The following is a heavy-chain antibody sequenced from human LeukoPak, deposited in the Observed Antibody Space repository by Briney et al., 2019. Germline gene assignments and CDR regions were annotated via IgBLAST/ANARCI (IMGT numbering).Heavy chain of an antibody. V-gene: IGHV4-4*07. CDR3: ARENTTYYDFWSGYYEAYYYYYMDV. D-gene: IGHD3-3*01. J-gene: IGHJ6*03. CDR2: IYTSGST. Sequence: SETLSLTCTVSGGSISSYYWSWIRQPAGKGLEWIGRIYTSGSTNYNPSLKSRVTMSVDTSKNQFSLKLSSVTAADTAVYYCARENTTYYDFWSGYYEAYYYYYMDVWGKGTTVTVSS. CDR1: GGSISSYY.